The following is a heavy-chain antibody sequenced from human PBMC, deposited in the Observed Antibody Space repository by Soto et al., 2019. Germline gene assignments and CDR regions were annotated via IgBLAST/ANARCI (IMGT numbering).Heavy chain of an antibody. D-gene: IGHD3-22*01. J-gene: IGHJ4*02. CDR1: GFTFSSYA. V-gene: IGHV3-64D*06. CDR3: VKDRDYYDSSGSDY. Sequence: GSLRLSCSASGFTFSSYAMHWVRQAPGKGLEYVSAISSNGGSTYYADSVKGRFTISRDNPKNTLYLQISSLRAEDTAVYYCVKDRDYYDSSGSDYWGQGTLVTVSS. CDR2: ISSNGGST.